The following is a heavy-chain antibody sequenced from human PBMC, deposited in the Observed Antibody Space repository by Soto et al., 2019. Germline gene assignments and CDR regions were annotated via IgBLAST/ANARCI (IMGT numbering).Heavy chain of an antibody. Sequence: GGSLRLSCAASGFTFSSYGMHWVRQAPGKGLEWVAVISYDGSNKYYADSVKGRFTISRDNSKNTLYLQMNSLRAEDTAVYYCAKDQGWGYYYDSSGYYAYWGQGTLVTVSS. CDR1: GFTFSSYG. V-gene: IGHV3-30*18. J-gene: IGHJ4*02. CDR3: AKDQGWGYYYDSSGYYAY. CDR2: ISYDGSNK. D-gene: IGHD3-22*01.